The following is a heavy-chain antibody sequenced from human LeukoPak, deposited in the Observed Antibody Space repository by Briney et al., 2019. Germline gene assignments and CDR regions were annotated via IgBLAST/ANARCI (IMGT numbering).Heavy chain of an antibody. J-gene: IGHJ2*01. V-gene: IGHV3-21*06. D-gene: IGHD4-17*01. CDR1: GFTFSSYT. Sequence: MAGGSLRLSCVGSGFTFSSYTVNWVRQAPGKRLEWVSSISSSSSFKQYADSAKGRFTISRDNAKNSLYLQMSGLRGEDTTVYYCARDLGSGDYLRKYFDLWGRGTLVAVSS. CDR3: ARDLGSGDYLRKYFDL. CDR2: ISSSSSFK.